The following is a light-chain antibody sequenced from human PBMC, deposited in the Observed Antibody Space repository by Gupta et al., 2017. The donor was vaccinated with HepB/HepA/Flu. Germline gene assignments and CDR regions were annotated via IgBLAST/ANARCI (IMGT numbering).Light chain of an antibody. V-gene: IGLV1-51*02. CDR1: SSNIGKNY. CDR2: ENN. Sequence: QSVLTQPPSVSAAPGQKVTISCSGGSSNIGKNYVSWYQQVPGTAPKLLISENNKRPSGIPDRFSGSKSGTSATLAITGLQPGDEADYYCGTWDYTLSAGLFGGGTKLTVL. CDR3: GTWDYTLSAGL. J-gene: IGLJ2*01.